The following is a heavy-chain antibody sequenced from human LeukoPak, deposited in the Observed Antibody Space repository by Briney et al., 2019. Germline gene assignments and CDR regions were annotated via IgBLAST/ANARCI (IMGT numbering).Heavy chain of an antibody. CDR1: GFTFSSYA. CDR2: ISSDRNNK. Sequence: GRSLRLSCAASGFTFSSYAMHWVRQAPGKGLEWVAVISSDRNNKYYADSVKGRFTISRDNSKNTLYLQMNSLRAEDTAVYYCARDEYLWVVIQLGLFDYWGQGTLVTVSS. J-gene: IGHJ4*02. V-gene: IGHV3-30-3*01. D-gene: IGHD2-2*01. CDR3: ARDEYLWVVIQLGLFDY.